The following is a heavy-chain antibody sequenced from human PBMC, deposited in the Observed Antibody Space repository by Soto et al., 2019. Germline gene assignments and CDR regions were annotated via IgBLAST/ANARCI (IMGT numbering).Heavy chain of an antibody. CDR2: INHSGST. V-gene: IGHV4-34*01. CDR3: ARSMNYDAFDI. CDR1: GGSFSGYC. J-gene: IGHJ3*02. Sequence: SETMSLTCAVYGGSFSGYCWSWIRQPPGKGLEWIGEINHSGSTKHNPSLKSRVTISVDTSKNQFSLKLSSVTAADTAVYYCARSMNYDAFDIWGQGTMVTVSS. D-gene: IGHD1-7*01.